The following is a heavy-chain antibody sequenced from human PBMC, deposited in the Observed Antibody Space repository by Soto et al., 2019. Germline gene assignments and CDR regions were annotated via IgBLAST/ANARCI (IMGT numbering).Heavy chain of an antibody. J-gene: IGHJ4*02. CDR1: GFTFSSYG. D-gene: IGHD6-19*01. CDR2: ISYDGSNK. Sequence: PGGSLRLSCAASGFTFSSYGMHWVRQAPGKGLEWVAVISYDGSNKCYADSVKGRFTISRDNSKNTLYLQMNSLRAEDTAVYYCAKGAGSGYSSGWPEYYFDYWGQGTLVTVSS. CDR3: AKGAGSGYSSGWPEYYFDY. V-gene: IGHV3-30*18.